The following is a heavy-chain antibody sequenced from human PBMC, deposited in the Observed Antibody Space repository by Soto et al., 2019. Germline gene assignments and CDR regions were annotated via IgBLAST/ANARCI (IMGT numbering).Heavy chain of an antibody. CDR1: GYTFTSYG. D-gene: IGHD3-10*01. V-gene: IGHV1-18*01. J-gene: IGHJ6*02. Sequence: QVQLVQSGAEVKKPGASVKVSCKASGYTFTSYGISWVRQSPGHGLEWMGWISAYNGNTNYAQKLQGRVTMTTDTPTRTAYMELRSLRSDDTALYYFAMEGQKYGSGIYGMDVCCQGTTVTVSS. CDR2: ISAYNGNT. CDR3: AMEGQKYGSGIYGMDV.